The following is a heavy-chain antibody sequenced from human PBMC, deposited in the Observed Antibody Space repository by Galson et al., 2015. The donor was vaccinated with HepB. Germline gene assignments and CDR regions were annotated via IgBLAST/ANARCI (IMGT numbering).Heavy chain of an antibody. J-gene: IGHJ4*02. CDR3: ARTFYFDY. V-gene: IGHV3-30*04. CDR2: VSSDESNK. Sequence: SLRLSCAASGFTFSAYAMHWVRQAPGKGLEWVALVSSDESNKYYADSVRGRFTISRDNSRNTVYLQMNSLRAEDTAVYYCARTFYFDYWGQGTLVTVSP. CDR1: GFTFSAYA.